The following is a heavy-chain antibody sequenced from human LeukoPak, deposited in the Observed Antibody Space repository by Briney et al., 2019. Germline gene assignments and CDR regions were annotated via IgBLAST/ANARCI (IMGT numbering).Heavy chain of an antibody. D-gene: IGHD6-19*01. CDR2: IYSGGST. V-gene: IGHV3-66*01. CDR3: ARFPQWLGAFDI. CDR1: GFTVSSNY. Sequence: GGSLRLSCAASGFTVSSNYVSWVRQAPGKGLEWVSVIYSGGSTYYADSVKGRFTISRDNSKNTLYLQMNSLRAEDTAVYYCARFPQWLGAFDIWGQGTMVTVSS. J-gene: IGHJ3*02.